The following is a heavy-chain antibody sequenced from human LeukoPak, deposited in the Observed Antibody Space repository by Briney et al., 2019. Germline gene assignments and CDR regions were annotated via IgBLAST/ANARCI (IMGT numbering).Heavy chain of an antibody. D-gene: IGHD3-9*01. J-gene: IGHJ6*02. CDR1: GFIFSSYS. Sequence: GGSLRLSCAASGFIFSSYSMSWVRQAPGKGLEWVSVITGSGGNTYYADSVKGRFTISKDNSKNTVYLQMSSLRAEDTAVYYCAREVVIFPDYYYYGMDVWGQGTTVTVSS. CDR2: ITGSGGNT. CDR3: AREVVIFPDYYYYGMDV. V-gene: IGHV3-23*01.